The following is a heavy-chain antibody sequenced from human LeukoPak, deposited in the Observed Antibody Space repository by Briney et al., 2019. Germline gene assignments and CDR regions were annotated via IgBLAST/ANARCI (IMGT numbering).Heavy chain of an antibody. Sequence: SETLSLTCTVSGGSISSYYWSWIRQPPGKGLEWIGYIYYSGSTNYNPSLKSRVTISVDTSKNQFSLKLSSVTAADTAVYYCARDAHGSGVFDYWGQGTLVTVSS. CDR3: ARDAHGSGVFDY. CDR1: GGSISSYY. V-gene: IGHV4-59*12. CDR2: IYYSGST. J-gene: IGHJ4*02. D-gene: IGHD3-10*01.